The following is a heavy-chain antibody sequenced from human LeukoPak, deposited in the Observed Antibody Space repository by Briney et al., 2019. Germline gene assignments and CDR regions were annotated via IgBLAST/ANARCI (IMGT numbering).Heavy chain of an antibody. D-gene: IGHD3-10*01. Sequence: PGGSLRLSCAASGFTFSSYGMHWVRQAPGKGLEWVAFIRYDGSNKYYADSVKGRFTISRDNSKNTLYLQMISLRAEDTAVYYCAKPEWFGELGWFVDWGQGTLVTVSS. CDR1: GFTFSSYG. J-gene: IGHJ4*02. V-gene: IGHV3-30*02. CDR3: AKPEWFGELGWFVD. CDR2: IRYDGSNK.